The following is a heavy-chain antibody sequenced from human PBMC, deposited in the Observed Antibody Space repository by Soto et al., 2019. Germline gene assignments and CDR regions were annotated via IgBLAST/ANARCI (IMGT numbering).Heavy chain of an antibody. CDR2: ISSNGGTT. CDR3: VRRVSGNYDY. J-gene: IGHJ4*02. D-gene: IGHD1-7*01. V-gene: IGHV3-64*01. Sequence: EVQLAESGGGLVRLGGSLGPPCVASGFTFVAYDMHWVRQAPGKGLEYVSSISSNGGTTYYGNSVKGRFTISRDNSKNTLYLQMGSLRAEDMAVYYCVRRVSGNYDYWGQGTLVTVSS. CDR1: GFTFVAYD.